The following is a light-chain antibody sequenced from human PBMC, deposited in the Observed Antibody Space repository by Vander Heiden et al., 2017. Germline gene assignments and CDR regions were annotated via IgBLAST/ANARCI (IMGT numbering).Light chain of an antibody. J-gene: IGKJ4*01. CDR1: QSISSY. CDR2: AAS. Sequence: DIQMTQSPSSLSASVGDRVTITCRASQSISSYLNWYQQTPGKAPKLLIFAASSLQSGVPSRFSGSGSGTDFTLTISSLQPEDFATYYCQQSYSTPLTFGRGTKVEI. CDR3: QQSYSTPLT. V-gene: IGKV1-39*01.